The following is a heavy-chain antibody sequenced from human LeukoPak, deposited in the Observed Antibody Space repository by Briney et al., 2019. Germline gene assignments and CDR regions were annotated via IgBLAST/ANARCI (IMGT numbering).Heavy chain of an antibody. CDR1: GFTFSNYW. D-gene: IGHD3-10*01. CDR2: IKTDRSEK. V-gene: IGHV3-7*01. Sequence: GGSLRLSCEGSGFTFSNYWMGWVRQAPGKGLQWVANIKTDRSEKYYVDSVKGRFTISRDNAKNSLYLQMNSLRAEDTAVYYCAREVTMVRGVIRFDYWGQGTLVTVSS. J-gene: IGHJ4*02. CDR3: AREVTMVRGVIRFDY.